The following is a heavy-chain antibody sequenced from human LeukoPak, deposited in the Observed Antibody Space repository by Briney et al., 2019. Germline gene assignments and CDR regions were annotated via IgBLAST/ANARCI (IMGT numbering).Heavy chain of an antibody. CDR3: AKEGPYYIDY. V-gene: IGHV3-23*01. Sequence: GSLRLSCAASGFTFSGYGVSWVRQAPGMGLEWVAAISGAGTGTYYADSVKGRFSISRDNSKNTLYLQMDSLRAEDTAVYYCAKEGPYYIDYWGQGTLVTVSS. CDR1: GFTFSGYG. CDR2: ISGAGTGT. J-gene: IGHJ4*02.